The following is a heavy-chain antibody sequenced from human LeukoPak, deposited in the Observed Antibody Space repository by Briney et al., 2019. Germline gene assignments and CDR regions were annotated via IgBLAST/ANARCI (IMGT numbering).Heavy chain of an antibody. D-gene: IGHD6-13*01. J-gene: IGHJ4*02. Sequence: GASVKVSCKASGYTFTSYGISWVRQAPGQGLEWMGWISAYNGNTNYAQKLQGRDTMTTDTSTSTAYMELRSLRSDDTAVYYCARVTLAAAGHYFDYWGQGTLVTVSS. CDR1: GYTFTSYG. CDR2: ISAYNGNT. CDR3: ARVTLAAAGHYFDY. V-gene: IGHV1-18*01.